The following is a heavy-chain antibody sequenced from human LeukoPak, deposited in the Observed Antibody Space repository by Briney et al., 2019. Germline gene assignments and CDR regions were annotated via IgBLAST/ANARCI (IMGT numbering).Heavy chain of an antibody. CDR2: INHSGST. CDR1: GGSFSGYY. Sequence: KPSETLSLTCAVYGGSFSGYYWSWIRQPPGKGLEWIGEINHSGSTNYNPSLKSRVTISVDTYKNQFSLKLSSVTAAVTAVYYCARHPLPRWGFVYWGQGTLVTVSS. D-gene: IGHD1-26*01. J-gene: IGHJ4*02. CDR3: ARHPLPRWGFVY. V-gene: IGHV4-34*01.